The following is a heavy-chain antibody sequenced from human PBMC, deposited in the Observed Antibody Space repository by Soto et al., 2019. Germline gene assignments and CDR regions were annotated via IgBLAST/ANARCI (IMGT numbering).Heavy chain of an antibody. D-gene: IGHD6-6*01. J-gene: IGHJ6*03. CDR1: GYTFTSYA. Sequence: QVQLVQSGAEVKKPGASVKVSCKASGYTFTSYAMHWVRQAPGQRLEWMGWINAGNGNTKYSQKFQGRVTITRDTSARTAYMELSSLRSEDTAVYYCAREQLALSGPYYYYYYMDVWGKGTTVTVSS. CDR3: AREQLALSGPYYYYYYMDV. CDR2: INAGNGNT. V-gene: IGHV1-3*01.